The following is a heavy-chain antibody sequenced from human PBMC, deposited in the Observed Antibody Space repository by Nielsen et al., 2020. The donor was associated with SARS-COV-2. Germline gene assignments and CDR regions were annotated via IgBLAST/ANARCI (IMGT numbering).Heavy chain of an antibody. CDR3: TRDLGFLVAFDY. V-gene: IGHV3-49*03. D-gene: IGHD3-3*01. CDR1: GFTFSDYY. Sequence: GESLKISCAASGFTFSDYYMSWIRQAPGKGLEWVGFIRSKAYGGTTEYAASVKGRFTISRDDSKSIAYLQMNSLKTEDTAVYYCTRDLGFLVAFDYWGQGTLVTVSS. J-gene: IGHJ4*02. CDR2: IRSKAYGGTT.